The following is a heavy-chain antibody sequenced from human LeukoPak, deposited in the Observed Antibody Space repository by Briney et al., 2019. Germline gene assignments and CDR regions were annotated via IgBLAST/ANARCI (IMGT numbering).Heavy chain of an antibody. CDR3: ARDRDTAMGL. CDR1: GFSFSNAW. V-gene: IGHV3-30-3*01. Sequence: PGGSLRLSCATSGFSFSNAWMNWVRQAPGKGLEWVAIISYDGNDKYYTDSVKGRFTISRDKSKNTLYLQMNSLRAEDTAVYYCARDRDTAMGLWGQGTLVTVSS. D-gene: IGHD5-18*01. CDR2: ISYDGNDK. J-gene: IGHJ4*02.